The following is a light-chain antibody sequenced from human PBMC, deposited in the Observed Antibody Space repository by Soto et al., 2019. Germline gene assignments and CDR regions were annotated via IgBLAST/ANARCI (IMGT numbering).Light chain of an antibody. Sequence: EIVMTQSPGTLSVSPGERATLSCRASQSVSINLAWYQQKPGQAPRLLIYGAFTRATGIPARFSGSGSGTEFTLTINSLQSEDFAVYYCQRYNNWPLTFGGGTKVDIK. CDR2: GAF. J-gene: IGKJ4*01. CDR1: QSVSIN. V-gene: IGKV3-15*01. CDR3: QRYNNWPLT.